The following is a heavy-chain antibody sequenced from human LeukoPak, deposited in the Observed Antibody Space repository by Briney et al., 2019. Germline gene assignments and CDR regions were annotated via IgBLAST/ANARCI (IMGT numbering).Heavy chain of an antibody. J-gene: IGHJ4*02. V-gene: IGHV4-4*07. CDR2: IHTSGST. CDR1: GGSTSSYY. CDR3: ARVTGYMIEDYFDY. D-gene: IGHD3-22*01. Sequence: PSETLSLTCTVSGGSTSSYYWSWIRQPAGKGLEWIGRIHTSGSTNYNPSLKSRVTMSVDTSKNQFSLKLTSVTAADTAVYYCARVTGYMIEDYFDYWGQGTLVTVSS.